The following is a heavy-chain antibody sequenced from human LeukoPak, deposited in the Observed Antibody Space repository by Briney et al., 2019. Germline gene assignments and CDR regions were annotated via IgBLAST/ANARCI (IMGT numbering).Heavy chain of an antibody. D-gene: IGHD2-8*01. V-gene: IGHV3-49*03. CDR1: GFTFGDYA. J-gene: IGHJ4*02. CDR3: TRRPSPNGVKVDY. Sequence: GGSLRLSCTASGFTFGDYAMSWFRQAPGKGLEWVGFIRSKAYGGTTEYAASVKGRFTISRDDSKSIAYLQMNSLKTEDTAVYYCTRRPSPNGVKVDYWGQGTLVTVSS. CDR2: IRSKAYGGTT.